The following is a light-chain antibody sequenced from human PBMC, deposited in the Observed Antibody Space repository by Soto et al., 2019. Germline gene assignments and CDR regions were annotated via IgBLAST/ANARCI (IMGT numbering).Light chain of an antibody. J-gene: IGKJ1*01. CDR2: GAA. CDR1: QTLSRNF. CDR3: QQFGSDPRT. Sequence: DILLPQAPCNLELSPGERGTVACGASQTLSRNFLAWYQLRPGEAPSLLIYGAANRDTGVPDRFSGGGSWTDCTLAIRRLETEDFEVDYCQQFGSDPRTFGQGTQVEIK. V-gene: IGKV3-20*01.